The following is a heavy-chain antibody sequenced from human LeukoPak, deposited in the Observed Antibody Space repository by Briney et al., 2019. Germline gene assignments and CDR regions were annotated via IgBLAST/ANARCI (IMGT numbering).Heavy chain of an antibody. CDR3: AREKQQLPDRGWFDP. CDR2: IYYSGST. D-gene: IGHD6-13*01. V-gene: IGHV4-39*07. J-gene: IGHJ5*02. CDR1: GGSISSSSYY. Sequence: PSETLSLTCTVSGGSISSSSYYWGWIRQPPGKGLEWIGSIYYSGSTYYNPSLKSRVTISVDTSKNQFSLKLSSVTAADTAVYYCAREKQQLPDRGWFDPWGQGTLVTVSS.